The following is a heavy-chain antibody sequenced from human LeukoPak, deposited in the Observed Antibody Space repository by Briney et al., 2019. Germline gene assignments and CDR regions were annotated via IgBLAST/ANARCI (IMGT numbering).Heavy chain of an antibody. Sequence: PGGSLRLSCAASGFTFSSYWMTWVRQAPGKGLEWVANIKQDGSEKYYVDSVKGRFTIFRDNAKNSLYLQMNSLRGEDTALYYCARVLDSGSSRYQAFPYWGQGTLVTVS. V-gene: IGHV3-7*01. CDR2: IKQDGSEK. J-gene: IGHJ4*02. CDR1: GFTFSSYW. CDR3: ARVLDSGSSRYQAFPY. D-gene: IGHD2-15*01.